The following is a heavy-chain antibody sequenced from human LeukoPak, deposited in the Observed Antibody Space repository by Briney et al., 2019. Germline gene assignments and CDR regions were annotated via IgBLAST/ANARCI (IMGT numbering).Heavy chain of an antibody. Sequence: GGSLRLSCAASGFTFSSYSMNWVRQAPGKGLEWVSSISSSSSYIYYADSVKGRFTISRDNAKNSLYLQMNSLRAEDTAVYYCARDTSYVGWGVGNWGQGTLVTVSS. CDR2: ISSSSSYI. CDR3: ARDTSYVGWGVGN. CDR1: GFTFSSYS. J-gene: IGHJ4*02. D-gene: IGHD3-10*01. V-gene: IGHV3-21*01.